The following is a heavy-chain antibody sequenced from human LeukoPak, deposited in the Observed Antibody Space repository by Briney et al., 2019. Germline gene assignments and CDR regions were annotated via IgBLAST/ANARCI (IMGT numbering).Heavy chain of an antibody. CDR2: IYHSGST. V-gene: IGHV4-38-2*02. J-gene: IGHJ4*02. D-gene: IGHD1-26*01. CDR1: GYSISSGYY. CDR3: VRHLESPYSGTYGF. Sequence: SETLSLTCTVSGYSISSGYYWGWIRQPPGKGLEWIGSIYHSGSTYYNPSLKSRVTISVDTSKNQFSLKLSSVTAADTAVCFCVRHLESPYSGTYGFWGQGILVTVSS.